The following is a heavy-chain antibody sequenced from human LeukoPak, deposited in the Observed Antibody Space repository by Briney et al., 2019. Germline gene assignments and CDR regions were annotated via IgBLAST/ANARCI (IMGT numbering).Heavy chain of an antibody. CDR1: GFTFSSYS. D-gene: IGHD5-12*01. V-gene: IGHV3-21*01. CDR3: ASPGYSGYDLLEDYVY. J-gene: IGHJ4*02. Sequence: GGSLRLSCAASGFTFSSYSMNWVRQAPGKGLEWVSSISSSSSYIYYADSVKGRFTISRDNAKNSLYLQMNSLRAEDTAVYYCASPGYSGYDLLEDYVYWGQGTLVTVSS. CDR2: ISSSSSYI.